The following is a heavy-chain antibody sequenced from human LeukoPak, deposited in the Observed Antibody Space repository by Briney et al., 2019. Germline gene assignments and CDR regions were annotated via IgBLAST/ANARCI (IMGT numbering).Heavy chain of an antibody. D-gene: IGHD6-19*01. CDR2: FDPEDGNP. Sequence: ASVKVSCKVSTYMFTVLSLHWVRQPPGKGLEWMGGFDPEDGNPIYSQNFQGRVTVTKDTSKHTTYIELSSLRSDDTAIYYCATVGLSSGWYRFDYWGQGTLVTVAS. CDR3: ATVGLSSGWYRFDY. CDR1: TYMFTVLS. V-gene: IGHV1-24*01. J-gene: IGHJ4*02.